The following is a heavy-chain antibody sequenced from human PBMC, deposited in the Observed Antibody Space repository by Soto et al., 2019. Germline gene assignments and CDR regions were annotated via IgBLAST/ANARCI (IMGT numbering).Heavy chain of an antibody. D-gene: IGHD1-26*01. CDR1: GDSVSSNSVA. CDR2: TYYRSKWYN. V-gene: IGHV6-1*01. CDR3: TRSLSGTNYLGSFDI. Sequence: PSQTLSLTCAISGDSVSSNSVAWNWIRQSPSRGLEWLGRTYYRSKWYNDYAESVKSRITINPDTSKNQLSLHLNSVTPEDTAVYYCTRSLSGTNYLGSFDIWGQGTMVTVSS. J-gene: IGHJ3*02.